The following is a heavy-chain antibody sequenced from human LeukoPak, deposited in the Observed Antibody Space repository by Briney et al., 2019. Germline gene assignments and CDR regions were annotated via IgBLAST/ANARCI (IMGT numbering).Heavy chain of an antibody. Sequence: ASVKVSCKASGYTFTSYSISWVRQAPGQGLEWMGWISAYNGNTNYAQKLQGRVTMTTDTSTSTAYMELRSLRSDDTAVYYCARDGLWSTVTTLDAFDIWGQGTMVTVSS. CDR3: ARDGLWSTVTTLDAFDI. J-gene: IGHJ3*02. D-gene: IGHD4-17*01. CDR1: GYTFTSYS. V-gene: IGHV1-18*01. CDR2: ISAYNGNT.